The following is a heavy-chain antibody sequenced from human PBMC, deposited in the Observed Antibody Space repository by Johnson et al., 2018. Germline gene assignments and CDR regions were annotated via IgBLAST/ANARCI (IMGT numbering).Heavy chain of an antibody. CDR3: AAGVPYSSSWSGNYYDYYGMDV. CDR1: GFTFSSNW. V-gene: IGHV3-7*01. CDR2: IKQDGSEK. Sequence: VQLVESGGGFVQPGGSLRLSCAASGFTFSSNWMSWVRQAPGKGLEWVANIKQDGSEKYYVDSVKGRFTITRDNAKNSLYLQMNSLKAEDPAVYYCAAGVPYSSSWSGNYYDYYGMDVCGQWTTVTVSS. D-gene: IGHD6-13*01. J-gene: IGHJ6*02.